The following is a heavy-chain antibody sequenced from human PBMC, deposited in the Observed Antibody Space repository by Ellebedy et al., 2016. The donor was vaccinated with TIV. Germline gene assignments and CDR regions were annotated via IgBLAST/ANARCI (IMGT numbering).Heavy chain of an antibody. CDR1: GFTFSSYA. J-gene: IGHJ4*02. CDR2: ISSSSSTI. Sequence: GESLKISCAASGFTFSSYAMSWVRQAPGKGLEWVSYISSSSSTIYYADSVKGRFTISRDNAKNSLYLQMNSLRAEDTAVYYCAKGGRRTTVTTHDYWGQGTLVTVSS. V-gene: IGHV3-48*01. CDR3: AKGGRRTTVTTHDY. D-gene: IGHD4-11*01.